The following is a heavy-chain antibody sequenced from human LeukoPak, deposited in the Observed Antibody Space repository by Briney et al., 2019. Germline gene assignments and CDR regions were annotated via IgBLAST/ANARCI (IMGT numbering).Heavy chain of an antibody. CDR2: LSSSGTTK. V-gene: IGHV3-48*03. D-gene: IGHD2-15*01. Sequence: PGGSLRLSCAASGFTFSSYEMNWVRQAPGKGLEWVSFLSSSGTTKYYADSVKGRFTISRDNAKNSLYLQMNSLRAEDTAVYYCARDTRCSGGSCYSVFWYYYYYMDVWGKGTTVTVSS. J-gene: IGHJ6*03. CDR3: ARDTRCSGGSCYSVFWYYYYYMDV. CDR1: GFTFSSYE.